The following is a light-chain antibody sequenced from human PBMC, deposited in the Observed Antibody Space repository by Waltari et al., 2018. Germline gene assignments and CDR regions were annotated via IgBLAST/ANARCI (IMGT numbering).Light chain of an antibody. CDR3: TSYAVTKVV. CDR2: QVT. J-gene: IGLJ2*01. CDR1: RLAIGGYNY. V-gene: IGLV2-8*01. Sequence: QSVLTQPPSASGFLGPSVAIPCTVTRLAIGGYNYVSWYQHPPGRAPKPLIYQVTKRPPGVPDRFSGSKSGNTASLTVSGLQAEDEADYYCTSYAVTKVVFGGGTKLTVL.